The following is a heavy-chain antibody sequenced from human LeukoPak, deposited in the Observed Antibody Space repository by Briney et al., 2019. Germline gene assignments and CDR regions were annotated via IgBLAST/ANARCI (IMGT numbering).Heavy chain of an antibody. Sequence: PGGSLRLSCAASGFTLSHSAMSWVRQAPGKGLEWVASRSGDSKFIYYADSVKGRFTISRDNSKNMLYLQLNNLRAEDTALYYCAKAGPHRYGDWFDAWGQGTLVTVSS. CDR2: RSGDSKFI. V-gene: IGHV3-23*01. J-gene: IGHJ5*02. D-gene: IGHD4/OR15-4a*01. CDR3: AKAGPHRYGDWFDA. CDR1: GFTLSHSA.